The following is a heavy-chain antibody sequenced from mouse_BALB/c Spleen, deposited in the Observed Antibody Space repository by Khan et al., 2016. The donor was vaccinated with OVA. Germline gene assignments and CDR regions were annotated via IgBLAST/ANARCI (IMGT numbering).Heavy chain of an antibody. CDR1: GFSLNNYS. V-gene: IGHV2-2*02. CDR2: IWSAGST. CDR3: ARRGYDYGRGDVFAY. J-gene: IGHJ3*01. D-gene: IGHD2-4*01. Sequence: QVQLKQSGPGLVQPSQSLSITCTVSGFSLNNYSVHWVRQSPGKGLEWLGVIWSAGSTDYNAAFISRLTISKDNSRSQVFFKMNSLQPNDTAIYXGARRGYDYGRGDVFAYWGQGTLVTVSA.